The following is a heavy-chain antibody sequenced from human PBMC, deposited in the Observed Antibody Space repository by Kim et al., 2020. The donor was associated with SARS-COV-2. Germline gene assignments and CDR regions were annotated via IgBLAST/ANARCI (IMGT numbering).Heavy chain of an antibody. CDR1: GFTFSSYG. D-gene: IGHD2-2*03. V-gene: IGHV3-30*18. J-gene: IGHJ4*02. CDR2: ISYDGSNK. Sequence: GGSLILSCAASGFTFSSYGMHWVRQAPGKGLEWVAVISYDGSNKYYADSVKGRFTISRDNSKNTLYLQMNSLRAEDTAVYYCAKDPPDGYCSSTSCYAEADYWGQGTLVTVSS. CDR3: AKDPPDGYCSSTSCYAEADY.